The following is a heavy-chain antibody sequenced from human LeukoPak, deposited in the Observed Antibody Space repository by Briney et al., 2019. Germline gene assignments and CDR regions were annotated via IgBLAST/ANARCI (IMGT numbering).Heavy chain of an antibody. CDR3: ARIGYSSSWYYFDY. D-gene: IGHD6-13*01. Sequence: GASVKVSCKASGGTFSSYAISWVRQAPGQGLEWMGGINPIFGTANYAQKFQGRVTITEDESTSTAYMELSSLRSEDTAVDYCARIGYSSSWYYFDYWGQGTLVTVSS. V-gene: IGHV1-69*13. J-gene: IGHJ4*02. CDR2: INPIFGTA. CDR1: GGTFSSYA.